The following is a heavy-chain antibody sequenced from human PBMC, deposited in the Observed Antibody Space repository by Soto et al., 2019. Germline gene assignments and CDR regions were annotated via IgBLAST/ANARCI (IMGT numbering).Heavy chain of an antibody. D-gene: IGHD2-15*01. CDR3: ARVQIVVVVGGTPADY. Sequence: QVQLEQSGAEVKKSGASVKVSCKASGYIFSTHGINWVRQAPGQGLEWMGWINPYNGKTNYAQKFQGRVTMTTETSRKIAYMELRSLRSDDTAVYYCARVQIVVVVGGTPADYWGQGTLVTVSS. CDR2: INPYNGKT. CDR1: GYIFSTHG. J-gene: IGHJ4*02. V-gene: IGHV1-18*01.